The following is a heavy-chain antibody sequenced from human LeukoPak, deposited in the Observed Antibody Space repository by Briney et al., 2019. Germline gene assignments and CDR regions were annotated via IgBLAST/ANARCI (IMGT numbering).Heavy chain of an antibody. CDR2: ISYDGSNK. CDR3: ARDDGGLFDY. CDR1: GFTFSSYA. D-gene: IGHD4-23*01. J-gene: IGHJ4*02. Sequence: QPGRSLRLSCAASGFTFSSYAMHWVRQAPGKGLEWVAVISYDGSNKYYADSVKGRFTISRDNAKNSLYLQMNSLRAEDTAVYYCARDDGGLFDYWGQGTLVTVSS. V-gene: IGHV3-30*04.